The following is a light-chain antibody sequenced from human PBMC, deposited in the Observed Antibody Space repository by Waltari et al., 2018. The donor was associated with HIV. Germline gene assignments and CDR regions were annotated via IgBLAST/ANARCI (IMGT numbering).Light chain of an antibody. CDR3: AAWDDSLRGVV. J-gene: IGLJ2*01. V-gene: IGLV1-47*01. CDR2: RNK. Sequence: QSVLTQPPSASGTPGQRVTISCSGSSSNIGSNYVYWYQQLPGRAPKLLIDRNKQRPSGVPDRFSGSKSGTSASLASSGLRSDDEADYYCAAWDDSLRGVVFGGGAKLTVL. CDR1: SSNIGSNY.